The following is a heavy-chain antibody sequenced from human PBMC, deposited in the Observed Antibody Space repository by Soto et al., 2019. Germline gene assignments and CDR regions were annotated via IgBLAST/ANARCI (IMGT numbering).Heavy chain of an antibody. D-gene: IGHD3-22*01. CDR3: ARGPYDSSGYYYGYFDP. J-gene: IGHJ5*02. CDR2: IYSGGIT. CDR1: GFTVSSNY. V-gene: IGHV3-53*01. Sequence: GGSPRLSCAASGFTVSSNYMSWVRQAPGKELEWVSIIYSGGITYYADSVKGRFTISRDNSKNTLYLQMNSLRAEDTAVYYCARGPYDSSGYYYGYFDPWGPGTLVTVSS.